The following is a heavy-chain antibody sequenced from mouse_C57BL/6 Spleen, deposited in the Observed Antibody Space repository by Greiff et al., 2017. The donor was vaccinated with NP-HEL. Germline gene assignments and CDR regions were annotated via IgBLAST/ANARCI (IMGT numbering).Heavy chain of an antibody. J-gene: IGHJ3*01. D-gene: IGHD2-2*01. CDR3: ARGRGYDGAWFAY. V-gene: IGHV1-69*01. CDR2: IDPSDSYT. CDR1: GYTFTSYW. Sequence: QVQLKQPGAELVMPGASVKLSCKASGYTFTSYWMHWVKQRPGQGLEWIGEIDPSDSYTNYNQKFKGKSTLTVDKSSSTAYMQLSSLTSEDSAVYYCARGRGYDGAWFAYWGQGTLVTVSA.